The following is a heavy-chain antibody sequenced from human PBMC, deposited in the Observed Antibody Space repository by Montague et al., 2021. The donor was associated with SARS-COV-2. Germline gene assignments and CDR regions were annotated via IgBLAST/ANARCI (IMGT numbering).Heavy chain of an antibody. D-gene: IGHD3-9*01. V-gene: IGHV3-21*01. CDR2: ISSSSSYI. CDR3: ARDAHYDILTGYFGY. CDR1: GLTLSSYS. Sequence: SLRLSCAASGLTLSSYSMNWVRQAPGKGLEWVSSISSSSSYIYYADSVKGRFTISRDNAKNSLYLQMNSLRAEDTAVYNCARDAHYDILTGYFGYWGQGTLVTVSS. J-gene: IGHJ4*02.